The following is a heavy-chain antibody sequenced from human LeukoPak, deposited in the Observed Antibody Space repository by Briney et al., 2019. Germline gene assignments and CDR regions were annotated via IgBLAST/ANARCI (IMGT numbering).Heavy chain of an antibody. CDR3: ARGPPSRRYCSSTSCLRGNYYYGMDV. CDR2: INHSGST. D-gene: IGHD2-2*01. Sequence: SETLSLTCAVYGGSFSGYYWSWIRQPPGKGLEWIGEINHSGSTSYNPSLKSRVTISVDTSKNQFSLKLSSVTAADTAVYYCARGPPSRRYCSSTSCLRGNYYYGMDVWGQGTTVTVSS. CDR1: GGSFSGYY. J-gene: IGHJ6*02. V-gene: IGHV4-34*01.